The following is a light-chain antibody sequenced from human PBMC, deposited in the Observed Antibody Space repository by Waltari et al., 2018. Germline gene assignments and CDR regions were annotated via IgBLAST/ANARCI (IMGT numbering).Light chain of an antibody. V-gene: IGKV3-20*01. Sequence: VLTQSPGTLSLSPGETATLSCRASQSIGRYLVWYQQKSGQAPRLLIDGASPRATGIPDRFSGSGSGTDFSLTISRLEAEYFAVYYCQNHERLPATFGQGTKVEIK. CDR3: QNHERLPAT. J-gene: IGKJ1*01. CDR2: GAS. CDR1: QSIGRY.